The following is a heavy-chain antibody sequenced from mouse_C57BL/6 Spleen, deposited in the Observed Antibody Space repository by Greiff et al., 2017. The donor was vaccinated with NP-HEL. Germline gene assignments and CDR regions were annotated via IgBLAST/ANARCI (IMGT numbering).Heavy chain of an antibody. D-gene: IGHD1-1*01. V-gene: IGHV5-9-1*02. CDR3: TRDSYGSSLFAY. CDR1: GFTFSSYA. J-gene: IGHJ3*01. CDR2: ISSGGDYI. Sequence: EVQGVESGEGLVKPGGSLKLSCAASGFTFSSYAMSWVRQTPEKRLEWVAYISSGGDYIYYADTVKGRFTISRDNARNTLYLQMSSLKSEDTAMYYCTRDSYGSSLFAYWGQGTLVTVSA.